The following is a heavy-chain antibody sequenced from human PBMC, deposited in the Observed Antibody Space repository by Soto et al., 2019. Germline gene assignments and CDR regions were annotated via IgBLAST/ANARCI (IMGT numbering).Heavy chain of an antibody. CDR1: GFTFSSYA. D-gene: IGHD1-26*01. Sequence: PGGSLRLSCAASGFTFSSYAMHWVRQAPGKGLEYVSAISSNGGSTYYANSVKGRFTISRDNSKNTLYLQMGSLRAEDMAVYYCARAGAVGLHPYYYYYYYMDVWGKGTTVTVSS. V-gene: IGHV3-64*01. CDR3: ARAGAVGLHPYYYYYYYMDV. J-gene: IGHJ6*03. CDR2: ISSNGGST.